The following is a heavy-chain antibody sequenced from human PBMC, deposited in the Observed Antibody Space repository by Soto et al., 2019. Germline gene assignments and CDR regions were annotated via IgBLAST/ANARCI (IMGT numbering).Heavy chain of an antibody. D-gene: IGHD3-3*01. CDR3: ARVPHNRFGNDFWSGYSPPLGYYYYGMDV. CDR2: INHSGST. Sequence: QVQLQQWGAGLLKPSETLSLTCAVYGGSFSGYYWSWIRQPPGKGLEWIGEINHSGSTNYNPSLKSRVTISVDTSKNQFSLKLSSVTAADTAVYYCARVPHNRFGNDFWSGYSPPLGYYYYGMDVWGQGTTVTVSS. J-gene: IGHJ6*02. V-gene: IGHV4-34*01. CDR1: GGSFSGYY.